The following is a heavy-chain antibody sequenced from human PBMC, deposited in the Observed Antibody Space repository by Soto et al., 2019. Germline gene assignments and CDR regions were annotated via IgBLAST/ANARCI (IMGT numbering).Heavy chain of an antibody. CDR1: GFTFSSYA. Sequence: GGSLRLSCAASGFTFSSYAMSWVRQAPGKGLEWVSAISGSGGSTYYADSVKGRFTISRDNSKNTLYLQMNSLRAEDTAVYYCAKDRGYQLLEGAVDYWGQGTLVTFSS. V-gene: IGHV3-23*01. D-gene: IGHD2-2*01. J-gene: IGHJ4*02. CDR2: ISGSGGST. CDR3: AKDRGYQLLEGAVDY.